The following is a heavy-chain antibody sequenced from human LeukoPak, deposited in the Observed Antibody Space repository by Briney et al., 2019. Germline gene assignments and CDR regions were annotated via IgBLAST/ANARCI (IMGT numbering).Heavy chain of an antibody. CDR1: GFTFSNAW. CDR2: IKSKNDGGTT. J-gene: IGHJ4*02. V-gene: IGHV3-15*01. D-gene: IGHD3-22*01. Sequence: GGSLRLSCAASGFTFSNAWMSWVRQAPGKGLEWVGRIKSKNDGGTTDYSAPVKGRFTISRDDSKNTLYLQMNSLKTEDTAVYYCIGDSSGYSVYWGQGTLVTVSS. CDR3: IGDSSGYSVY.